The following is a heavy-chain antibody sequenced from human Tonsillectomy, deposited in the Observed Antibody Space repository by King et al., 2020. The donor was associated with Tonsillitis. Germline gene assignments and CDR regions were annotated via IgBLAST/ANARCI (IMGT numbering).Heavy chain of an antibody. CDR3: AREGGWSPGFDY. D-gene: IGHD6-19*01. CDR2: INSDGSST. CDR1: GFTFSSSW. Sequence: VQLVESGGGLVQPGGSLRLSCAASGFTFSSSWMHWVRQAPGKGLVWVSRINSDGSSTSYADSVKGRFTISRDNAKNTLYLQMNRLRAEDTAVFYCAREGGWSPGFDYWGQGTLVTVSS. J-gene: IGHJ4*02. V-gene: IGHV3-74*01.